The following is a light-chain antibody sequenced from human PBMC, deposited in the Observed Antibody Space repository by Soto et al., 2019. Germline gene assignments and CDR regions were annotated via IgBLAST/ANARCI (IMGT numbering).Light chain of an antibody. J-gene: IGKJ4*01. CDR2: DAS. Sequence: EIVWTEYPGTLSWSPGAIETLSCRATQTFSNTYLDWYQQRHGQAPSLLIYDASSSATGMPDRLSGRGAGTDFAPAIRSLEPEDFEVYSCQQYGTSPLTFGGGTKVVIK. CDR1: QTFSNTY. CDR3: QQYGTSPLT. V-gene: IGKV3-20*01.